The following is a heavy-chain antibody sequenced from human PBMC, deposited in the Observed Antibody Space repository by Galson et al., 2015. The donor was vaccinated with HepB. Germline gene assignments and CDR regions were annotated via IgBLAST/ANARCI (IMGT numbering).Heavy chain of an antibody. D-gene: IGHD3-10*01. CDR2: ISGSSSTI. CDR1: GFTFSSYS. Sequence: SLRLSCAASGFTFSSYSMNWVRQAPGKGLEWVSYISGSSSTIFYANSVKGRFTISRDSAKNSLYLQMNSLRAEDTAGYYCARDYYGSGSFGGDAFDIWGQGTMVTVSS. V-gene: IGHV3-48*04. CDR3: ARDYYGSGSFGGDAFDI. J-gene: IGHJ3*02.